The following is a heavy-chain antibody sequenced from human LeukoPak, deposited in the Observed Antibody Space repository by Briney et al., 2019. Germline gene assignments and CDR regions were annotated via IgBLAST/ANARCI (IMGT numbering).Heavy chain of an antibody. Sequence: SETLSLTCAVSGGSISSGGYSWSWIRQPPGKGLEWIGYIYHSGSTYYNPSLKSRVTISVDRSKNQFSLKLSSVTAADTVVYYCARGNPLYGMDVWGQGTTVTVSS. J-gene: IGHJ6*02. D-gene: IGHD1-14*01. V-gene: IGHV4-30-2*01. CDR2: IYHSGST. CDR3: ARGNPLYGMDV. CDR1: GGSISSGGYS.